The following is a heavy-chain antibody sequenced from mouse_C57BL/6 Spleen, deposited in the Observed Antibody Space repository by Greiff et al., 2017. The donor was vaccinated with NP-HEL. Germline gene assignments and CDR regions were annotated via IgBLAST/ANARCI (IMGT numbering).Heavy chain of an antibody. D-gene: IGHD2-5*01. CDR1: GYSITSGYY. V-gene: IGHV3-6*01. J-gene: IGHJ3*01. CDR3: ARQGTIVTTPGFAY. Sequence: EVQLVESGPGLVKPSQSLSLTCSVTGYSITSGYYWNWIRQFPGNKLEWMGYISYDGSNNYNPSLKNRISITRDTSKNQFFLKLNSVTTEDTATYYCARQGTIVTTPGFAYWGQGTLVTVSA. CDR2: ISYDGSN.